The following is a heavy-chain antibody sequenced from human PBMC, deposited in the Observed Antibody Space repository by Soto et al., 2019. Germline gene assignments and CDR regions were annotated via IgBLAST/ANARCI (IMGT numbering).Heavy chain of an antibody. CDR1: GGSFSGYY. J-gene: IGHJ5*02. CDR3: ARGSNCSGGSCYGLSWFDP. CDR2: INHSGST. D-gene: IGHD2-15*01. Sequence: KPSETLSLTCAVYGGSFSGYYWSWIRQPPGKGLEWIGEINHSGSTNYNPSLKSRVTISVDTSKNQFSLKLSSVTAADTAVYYCARGSNCSGGSCYGLSWFDPWGQGTLVTVSS. V-gene: IGHV4-34*01.